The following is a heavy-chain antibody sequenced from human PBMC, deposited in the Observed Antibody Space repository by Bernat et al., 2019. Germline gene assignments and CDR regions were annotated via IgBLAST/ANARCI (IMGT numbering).Heavy chain of an antibody. D-gene: IGHD6-13*01. J-gene: IGHJ4*02. CDR2: ISYDGSNK. Sequence: QVQLVESGGGVVQPGRSLRLSCVASGFTFSSYAMHWVRQAPGKGLEWVAVISYDGSNKYYADSVKGRFTISRDNSKNTLYLQMNSLRAEDTAVYYCARDRSSSWYSLISYYFDYWGQGTLVTVSS. CDR3: ARDRSSSWYSLISYYFDY. CDR1: GFTFSSYA. V-gene: IGHV3-30-3*01.